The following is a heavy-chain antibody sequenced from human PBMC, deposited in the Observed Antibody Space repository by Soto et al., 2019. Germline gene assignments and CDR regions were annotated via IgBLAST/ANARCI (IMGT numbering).Heavy chain of an antibody. CDR2: INHSGST. D-gene: IGHD6-19*01. CDR1: GGSFSGYY. V-gene: IGHV4-34*01. Sequence: SETLSLTCAVYGGSFSGYYWSWIRQPPGKGLEWIGEINHSGSTNYNPSLKSRVTISVDTSKNQFSLKLSSVTAADTAVYYCARGKRGIAVATYYYYMDVWGKGTTVTVAS. J-gene: IGHJ6*03. CDR3: ARGKRGIAVATYYYYMDV.